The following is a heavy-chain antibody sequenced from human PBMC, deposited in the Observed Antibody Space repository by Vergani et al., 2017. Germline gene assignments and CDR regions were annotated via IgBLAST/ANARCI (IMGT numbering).Heavy chain of an antibody. CDR2: IKPGDSGT. Sequence: EVQLVQSGAEVKKPGESLKISCKGSGYSFTIYRIGWVRQMPGKCLEWMGIIKPGDSGTRYSPSFQGQVTISADKSVSTAFLQWSSLKASDTAMYYCAGCERYFGWLGYNWVDPWGQGTLVTVSS. V-gene: IGHV5-51*01. D-gene: IGHD3-9*01. CDR1: GYSFTIYR. CDR3: AGCERYFGWLGYNWVDP. J-gene: IGHJ5*02.